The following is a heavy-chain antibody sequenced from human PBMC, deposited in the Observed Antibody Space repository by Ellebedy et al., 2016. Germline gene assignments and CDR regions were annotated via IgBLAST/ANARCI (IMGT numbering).Heavy chain of an antibody. D-gene: IGHD4-17*01. CDR1: GYTFPGYY. CDR3: ARRDYGIDAFDI. V-gene: IGHV1-2*02. Sequence: ASVKVSXXASGYTFPGYYIHWVRQAPGQGLEWMAWVNPNSGGTNYAQKCRSRVTMTTDTSISTAYMELSGLTSDDTAVYYCARRDYGIDAFDIWGQGTMVTVSS. J-gene: IGHJ3*02. CDR2: VNPNSGGT.